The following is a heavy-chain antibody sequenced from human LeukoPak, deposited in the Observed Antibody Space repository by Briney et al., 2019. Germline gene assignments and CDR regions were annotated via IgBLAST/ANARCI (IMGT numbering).Heavy chain of an antibody. CDR3: ARQRIQLWSRNYFDY. CDR1: GGSFSGYY. Sequence: SETLSLTCAVYGGSFSGYYWSWIRQPPGKGLEWIGEINHSGSTNYNPSLKSRVTISVDTSKNQFSLKLSSVTAADTAVYYCARQRIQLWSRNYFDYWGQGTLVTVSP. J-gene: IGHJ4*02. CDR2: INHSGST. D-gene: IGHD5-18*01. V-gene: IGHV4-34*01.